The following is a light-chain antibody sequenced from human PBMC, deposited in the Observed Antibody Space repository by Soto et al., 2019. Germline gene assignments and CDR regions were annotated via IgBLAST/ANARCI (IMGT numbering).Light chain of an antibody. Sequence: SYELTQPPSVSVAPGKTARITCGGNNIGSKSVQWYQQKPGQAPVLVIYYDSDRPSGIPERFSGSNSGKTATLTISRVEAGDEADEYCKVWESSSDPAVVFGGGTKLTVL. J-gene: IGLJ2*01. V-gene: IGLV3-21*01. CDR2: YDS. CDR1: NIGSKS. CDR3: KVWESSSDPAVV.